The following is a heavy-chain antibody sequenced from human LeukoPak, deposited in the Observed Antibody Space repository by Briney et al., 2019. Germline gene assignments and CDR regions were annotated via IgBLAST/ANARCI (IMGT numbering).Heavy chain of an antibody. V-gene: IGHV3-23*01. Sequence: PGGSLRLSCAASGFTFSSHGMCWVRQAPGRGLEWVSSISIGGDTTYSDSVKGRFTISRDNSKNTLYLQLDSLRAEDTAIYYCAKEIRPNDCWAQGTLVTVSS. CDR1: GFTFSSHG. D-gene: IGHD4-17*01. CDR2: ISIGGDTT. CDR3: AKEIRPNDC. J-gene: IGHJ4*02.